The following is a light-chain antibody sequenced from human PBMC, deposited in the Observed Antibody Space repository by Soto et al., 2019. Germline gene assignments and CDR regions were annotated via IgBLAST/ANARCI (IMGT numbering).Light chain of an antibody. CDR1: SSNVGSNF. J-gene: IGLJ3*02. CDR2: KNS. Sequence: QYVLTQPPSASGTPGQSVTISCSGSSSNVGSNFVFWYQQLPGKAPQLLIYKNSQRPSGVPDRFSGSKSGTSASLAISGLRSEDEADYYCAAWDDRLSGHVMFGGGTKLTVL. CDR3: AAWDDRLSGHVM. V-gene: IGLV1-47*01.